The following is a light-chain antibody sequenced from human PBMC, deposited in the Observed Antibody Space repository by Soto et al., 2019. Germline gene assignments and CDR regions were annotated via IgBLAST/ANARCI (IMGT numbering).Light chain of an antibody. V-gene: IGLV3-21*02. CDR1: RIGSKR. CDR3: QVWDSSSDHCV. CDR2: DDT. Sequence: SYELTQPPSGSVAPGQTAMIPCGGDRIGSKRVHWYQQKPGQAPVLVVYDDTARPSRIPGRFSGSNSGNTATLTISRVEAGDEADYYCQVWDSSSDHCVFGTGTKVTVL. J-gene: IGLJ1*01.